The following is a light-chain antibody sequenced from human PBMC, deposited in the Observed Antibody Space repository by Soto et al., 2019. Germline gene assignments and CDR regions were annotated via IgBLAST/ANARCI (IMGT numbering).Light chain of an antibody. Sequence: QSVLTQPASVSGSPGQSITISCTVGGYNYVSWYQHHPGKAPKLMIYDVSNRPSGVSNRFSGPKSGNTASLTISGLQAEDEADYYCSSYISSSAWVFGGGTKLTVL. CDR3: SSYISSSAWV. CDR2: DVS. V-gene: IGLV2-14*03. CDR1: GGYNY. J-gene: IGLJ3*02.